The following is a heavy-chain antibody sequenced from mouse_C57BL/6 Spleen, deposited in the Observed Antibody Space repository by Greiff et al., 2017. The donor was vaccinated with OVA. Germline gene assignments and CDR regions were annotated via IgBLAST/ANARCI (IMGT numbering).Heavy chain of an antibody. CDR1: GYSITSGYY. Sequence: EVKLEESGPGLVKPSQSLSLTCSVTGYSITSGYYWNWIRQFPGNKLEWMGYISYDGSNNYNPSLKNRISITRDTSKNQFFLKLNSVTTEDTATYYCARAGGITTVVNLEMDYWGQGTSVTVSS. CDR3: ARAGGITTVVNLEMDY. J-gene: IGHJ4*01. V-gene: IGHV3-6*01. CDR2: ISYDGSN. D-gene: IGHD1-1*01.